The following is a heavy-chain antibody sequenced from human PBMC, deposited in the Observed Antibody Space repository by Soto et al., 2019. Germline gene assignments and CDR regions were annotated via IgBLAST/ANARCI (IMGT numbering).Heavy chain of an antibody. V-gene: IGHV3-23*01. CDR3: ANVPIWCSSTSCYTEGFDY. D-gene: IGHD2-2*02. J-gene: IGHJ4*02. Sequence: GGCLRLSCTASGITVTDHALSRGRRPPGNGLEWLSVISAGGSTYYADSVKGRFTGSRANSKNTLYLQINSLRAEDTAVYYCANVPIWCSSTSCYTEGFDYWGQGT. CDR2: ISAGGST. CDR1: GITVTDHA.